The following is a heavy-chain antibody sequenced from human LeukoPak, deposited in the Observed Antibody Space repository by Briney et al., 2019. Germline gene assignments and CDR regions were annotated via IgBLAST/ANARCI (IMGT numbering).Heavy chain of an antibody. CDR1: GFTFSSYA. CDR3: ANDYRSGSFHDF. Sequence: GGSLRLSCAASGFTFSSYAMSWVRKPPGKGLEWVSVISRRDDYTYYADSVKGRFTISRDNSKNTLYLQMNTLRAEDTAVYYCANDYRSGSFHDFWGQGTLVTVSS. CDR2: ISRRDDYT. V-gene: IGHV3-23*01. D-gene: IGHD3-10*01. J-gene: IGHJ4*02.